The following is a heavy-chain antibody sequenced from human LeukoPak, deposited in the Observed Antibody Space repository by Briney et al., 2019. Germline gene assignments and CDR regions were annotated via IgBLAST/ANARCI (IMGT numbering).Heavy chain of an antibody. J-gene: IGHJ4*02. CDR1: GYSFTSYW. Sequence: GESLEISCKGSGYSFTSYWIGWVRQMPGKGLEWLGSIYPGDSDTRYSPSIQGQVTISADQSLSTAYLQWSSLKASDTAMYYCARHEDGIAAYPEDYWGQGTLVTVSS. CDR2: IYPGDSDT. CDR3: ARHEDGIAAYPEDY. D-gene: IGHD6-13*01. V-gene: IGHV5-51*01.